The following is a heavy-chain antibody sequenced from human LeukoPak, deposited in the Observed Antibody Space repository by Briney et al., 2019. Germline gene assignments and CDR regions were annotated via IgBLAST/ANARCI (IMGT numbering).Heavy chain of an antibody. CDR2: ISYDGSNK. Sequence: GGSLRLSCAASGFTFSSYWMHWVRQAPGKGLEWVAVISYDGSNKYYADSVKGRFTISRDNSKNTLYLQMNSLRAEDTAVYYCARDLGCSSTSCYFLFVGRADYYGLDVWGQGTTVTVSS. V-gene: IGHV3-30*03. J-gene: IGHJ6*02. CDR1: GFTFSSYW. D-gene: IGHD2-2*01. CDR3: ARDLGCSSTSCYFLFVGRADYYGLDV.